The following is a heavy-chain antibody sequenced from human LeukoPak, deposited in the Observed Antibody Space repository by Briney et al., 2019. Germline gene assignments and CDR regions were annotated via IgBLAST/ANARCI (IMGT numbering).Heavy chain of an antibody. J-gene: IGHJ5*02. CDR1: GFTFDDYA. D-gene: IGHD6-13*01. CDR3: ARDPYHSSSWYEEGT. CDR2: ISWNSGSI. Sequence: PGRSLRLSCAASGFTFDDYAMHWVRQAPRKGLEWVSGISWNSGSIGYADSVKGRFTISRDNAKNSLYLQMNSLRAEDTAVYYCARDPYHSSSWYEEGTWGQGTLVTVSS. V-gene: IGHV3-9*01.